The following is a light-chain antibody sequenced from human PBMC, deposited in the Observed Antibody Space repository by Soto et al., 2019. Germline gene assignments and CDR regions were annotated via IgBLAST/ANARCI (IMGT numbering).Light chain of an antibody. CDR3: QKYNDYWRT. J-gene: IGKJ1*01. CDR2: KAS. Sequence: DIQMTQSPSTLFASVGDRVTITCRASQSISTWLAWYQQKPGKAPKLLIYKASTLESGVPSRFSGSGSGTEFTLTINSLQPGDFATYYCQKYNDYWRTFGQGTKVEMK. V-gene: IGKV1-5*03. CDR1: QSISTW.